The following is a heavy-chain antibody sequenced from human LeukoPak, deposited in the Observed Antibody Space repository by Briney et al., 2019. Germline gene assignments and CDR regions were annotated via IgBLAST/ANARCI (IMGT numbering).Heavy chain of an antibody. V-gene: IGHV4-61*01. D-gene: IGHD2-2*01. J-gene: IGHJ4*02. CDR1: GGSVSSGSYY. Sequence: SETLSLTCTVSGGSVSSGSYYWNWIRQHPGKGLEWIGHIYYSGSTNYNPSLKSRVTISVDTSKNQFSLKLSSVIAADTAVYYCARDRREFCSDTSCYPQNYFDYWGQGTLVTVSS. CDR3: ARDRREFCSDTSCYPQNYFDY. CDR2: IYYSGST.